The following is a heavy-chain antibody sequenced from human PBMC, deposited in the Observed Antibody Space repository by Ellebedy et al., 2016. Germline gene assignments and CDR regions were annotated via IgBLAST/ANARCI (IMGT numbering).Heavy chain of an antibody. D-gene: IGHD3-3*01. CDR1: GGSISSGSYY. V-gene: IGHV4-61*02. Sequence: SETLSLXXTVSGGSISSGSYYWSWIRQPAGKGLEWIGRIYTSGSTNYNPSLKSRVTMSVDTSKNQFSLKLSSVTAADTAVYYCARGLTIFGPYYYYMDVWGKGATVTVSS. CDR3: ARGLTIFGPYYYYMDV. CDR2: IYTSGST. J-gene: IGHJ6*03.